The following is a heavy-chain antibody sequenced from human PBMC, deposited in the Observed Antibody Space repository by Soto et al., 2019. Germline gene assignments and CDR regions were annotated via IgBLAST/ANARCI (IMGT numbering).Heavy chain of an antibody. CDR2: TYYRSKWSS. CDR3: ARTGPQGGADFDY. Sequence: SQTLALTCAISGDSVSSNSSACNFIRQSPSRGLEWLGRTYYRSKWSSNYAVSVKSRITINPDTSKNQFSLQLNSVTPEDTAVYYCARTGPQGGADFDYWGQGTLVTVSS. J-gene: IGHJ4*02. CDR1: GDSVSSNSSA. D-gene: IGHD1-1*01. V-gene: IGHV6-1*01.